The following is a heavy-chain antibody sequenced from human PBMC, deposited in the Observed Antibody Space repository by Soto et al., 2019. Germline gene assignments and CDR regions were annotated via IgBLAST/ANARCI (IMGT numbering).Heavy chain of an antibody. CDR1: GDSISSSRYY. CDR3: ARHLHPTTGYCPSTSCYHFDY. CDR2: IYYRGST. J-gene: IGHJ4*02. D-gene: IGHD2-2*01. Sequence: SETLSLTCTVSGDSISSSRYYWGWVRQPPGKGLEWIGSIYYRGSTYYSPYLKSRVTISVDTSKNQFSLKLSSVTAADTAVYYCARHLHPTTGYCPSTSCYHFDYWGQGTLVTVSS. V-gene: IGHV4-39*01.